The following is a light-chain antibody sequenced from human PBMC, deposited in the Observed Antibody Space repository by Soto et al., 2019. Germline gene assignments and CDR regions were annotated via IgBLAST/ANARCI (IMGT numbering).Light chain of an antibody. CDR3: PQTYSDIS. CDR2: GAS. J-gene: IGKJ4*01. CDR1: RTINTY. Sequence: DIQMPQYPSSLSASVGDTSTITCRASRTINTYLNWFQQKPGDPPRLLIYGASTLHDGVPSRFSGSGSGADFTLTISGLQPEEFASYHCPQTYSDISFGGGTKVDIK. V-gene: IGKV1-39*01.